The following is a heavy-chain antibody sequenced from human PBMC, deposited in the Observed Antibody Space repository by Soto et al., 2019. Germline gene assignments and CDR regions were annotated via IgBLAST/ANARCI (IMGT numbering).Heavy chain of an antibody. CDR2: IYYSGST. CDR3: ARLWGWFGDY. J-gene: IGHJ4*02. V-gene: IGHV4-59*08. CDR1: GGSISSYY. Sequence: SETLSLTCTVSGGSISSYYWSWIRQPPGKGLEWIGYIYYSGSTNYNPSLKSRGTISVDTSKNQFSLKLSSVTAADIAVYYCARLWGWFGDYWGQGTLVTVSS. D-gene: IGHD3-10*01.